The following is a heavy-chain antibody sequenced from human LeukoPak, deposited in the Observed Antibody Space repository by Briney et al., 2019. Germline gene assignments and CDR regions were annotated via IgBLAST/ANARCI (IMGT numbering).Heavy chain of an antibody. J-gene: IGHJ3*02. D-gene: IGHD2-15*01. CDR2: IYSSGST. V-gene: IGHV4-59*01. Sequence: PSETLSLTCTVSSGSISSYYWSWIRQPPGKGLEWIGYIYSSGSTKYNPSLKSRVTISVDTPNNQFSLKLSSVTAADTAVYYCARDCSGGSCDAFDIWGQGTMVTVSS. CDR3: ARDCSGGSCDAFDI. CDR1: SGSISSYY.